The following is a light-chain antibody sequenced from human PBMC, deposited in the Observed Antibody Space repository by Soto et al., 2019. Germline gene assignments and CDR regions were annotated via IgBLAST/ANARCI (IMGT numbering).Light chain of an antibody. J-gene: IGKJ5*01. CDR1: QGISSW. CDR2: AAS. CDR3: QQANSFPIT. V-gene: IGKV1-12*01. Sequence: IQMTQSPSSLSASVGERVXXXXXASQGISSWLAWYQQKPGKAPKXMIYAASSLQSGVPSRFSGSGSGTDFTLTISSLQPEDVATYYCQQANSFPITLGQGTRLEI.